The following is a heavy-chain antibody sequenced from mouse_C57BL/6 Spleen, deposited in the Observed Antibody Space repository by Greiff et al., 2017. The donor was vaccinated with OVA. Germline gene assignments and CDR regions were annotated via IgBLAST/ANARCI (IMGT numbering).Heavy chain of an antibody. V-gene: IGHV1-82*01. CDR1: GYAFSSSW. CDR3: ARLDWDGAMDY. D-gene: IGHD4-1*01. CDR2: IYPGDGDT. Sequence: VQLQQSGPELVKPGASVKISCKASGYAFSSSWMNWVKQRPGKGLEWIGRIYPGDGDTNYNGKFKGKATLTADKSSSTAYMQLISLTSEDSAVYFCARLDWDGAMDYWGQGTSVTVSS. J-gene: IGHJ4*01.